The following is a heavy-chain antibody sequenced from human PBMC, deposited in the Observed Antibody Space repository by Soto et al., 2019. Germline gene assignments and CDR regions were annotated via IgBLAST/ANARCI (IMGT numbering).Heavy chain of an antibody. CDR2: IWYDGSNK. J-gene: IGHJ6*03. Sequence: GGSLRLSCAASGSTFSSYGMHWVRQAPGKGLEWVAVIWYDGSNKYYADSVKGRFTISRDNSKNTLYLQMNSLRAEDTAVYYCARDPPGESSSSKYYYYYYMDAWGKGTTVTVSS. D-gene: IGHD6-6*01. V-gene: IGHV3-33*01. CDR1: GSTFSSYG. CDR3: ARDPPGESSSSKYYYYYYMDA.